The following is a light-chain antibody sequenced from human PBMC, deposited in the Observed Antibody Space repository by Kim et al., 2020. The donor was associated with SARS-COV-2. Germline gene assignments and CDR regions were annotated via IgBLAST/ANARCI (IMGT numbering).Light chain of an antibody. J-gene: IGKJ2*03. CDR1: QRISRNY. V-gene: IGKV3-20*01. CDR2: DAS. Sequence: LSPGERATLSCRANQRISRNYVAWYQHKPGQPPRLLIHDASNRATGIPDRFSGSGSGTDFTLTISRLEPEDFAVYYCHQYIRSPYSFGQVTKLEI. CDR3: HQYIRSPYS.